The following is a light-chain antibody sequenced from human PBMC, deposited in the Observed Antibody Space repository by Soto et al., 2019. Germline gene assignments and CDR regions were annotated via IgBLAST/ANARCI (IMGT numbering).Light chain of an antibody. CDR3: QQYNTYPLT. CDR2: KAS. Sequence: DIQMTQSPSTLSASVGDRVTITCRASQSISTWLAWYQQKPGKAPKLLIYKASSLESGVPSRFSGSGSGTEFTLTISSLQPDDFAPFYCQQYNTYPLTFGGGTTVGSN. CDR1: QSISTW. J-gene: IGKJ4*01. V-gene: IGKV1-5*03.